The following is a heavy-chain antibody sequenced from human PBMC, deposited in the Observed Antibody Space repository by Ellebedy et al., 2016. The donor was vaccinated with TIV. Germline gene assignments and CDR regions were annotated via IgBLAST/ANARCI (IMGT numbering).Heavy chain of an antibody. CDR3: ARNRVGRQQLVNWFDP. CDR2: IYYSGST. CDR1: GGSISSYY. V-gene: IGHV4-59*01. D-gene: IGHD6-13*01. Sequence: MPSETLSLTCTVSGGSISSYYWSWIRQPPGKGLEWIGYIYYSGSTNYNPSLKSRVTISVDTSKNQFSLKLSSVTAADTAVYYCARNRVGRQQLVNWFDPWGQGTLVTVSS. J-gene: IGHJ5*02.